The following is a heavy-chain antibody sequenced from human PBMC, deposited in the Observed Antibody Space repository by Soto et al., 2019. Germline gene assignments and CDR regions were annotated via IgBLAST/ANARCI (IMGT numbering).Heavy chain of an antibody. V-gene: IGHV3-30-3*01. CDR3: ARYQQALDY. CDR2: ISYDGSNK. Sequence: PGGSLRLSCAASGFTFSSYAMHWVRQAPGKGLEWVAVISYDGSNKYYADSVKGRLTISRDNSKNTLYLQMNSLRAEDTAVYYCARYQQALDYWGQGTLVTVSS. D-gene: IGHD2-2*01. J-gene: IGHJ4*02. CDR1: GFTFSSYA.